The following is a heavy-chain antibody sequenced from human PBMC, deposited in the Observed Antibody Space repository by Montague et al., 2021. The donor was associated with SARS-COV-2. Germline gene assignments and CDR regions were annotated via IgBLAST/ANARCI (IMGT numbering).Heavy chain of an antibody. Sequence: SETLSLTCTVSGGSVSSGSYYWSWIRQPPGKELEWIGYIYYSGSINYNPSLKSRVTISVDTSKNQFSLKLSSVTAADTAVYYCASSGWYPGWFDPWGQGTLVTVSS. CDR2: IYYSGSI. CDR3: ASSGWYPGWFDP. J-gene: IGHJ5*02. CDR1: GGSVSSGSYY. V-gene: IGHV4-61*01. D-gene: IGHD6-19*01.